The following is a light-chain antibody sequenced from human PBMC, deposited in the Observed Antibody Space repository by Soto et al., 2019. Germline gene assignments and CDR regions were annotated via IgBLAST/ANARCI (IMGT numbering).Light chain of an antibody. CDR2: EAS. Sequence: EIVLTQPPATLSLSPGERATLSCRASQSVSSYLAWYQQKPGQAPRLLIYEASNRATGIPARFSGSGSGTDFTLTISSLEPEDFAVYYCQQRSNWPITFGQGTRLEIK. V-gene: IGKV3-11*01. CDR3: QQRSNWPIT. CDR1: QSVSSY. J-gene: IGKJ5*01.